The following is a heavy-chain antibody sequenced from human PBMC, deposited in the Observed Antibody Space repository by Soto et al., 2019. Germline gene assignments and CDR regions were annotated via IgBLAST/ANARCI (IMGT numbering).Heavy chain of an antibody. V-gene: IGHV1-18*01. J-gene: IGHJ4*02. CDR2: ISAYNGNT. CDR3: AIRTNRETDWE. Sequence: QVQLVQSGAEVKKPGASVKVSCKASGYTFTSYGISWVRQAPGQGLEWMGWISAYNGNTNYAQKLQGRVTMTTDTPTSTAYMGLRSLRSDDTAVYYWAIRTNRETDWEWGQGTRVTVPS. CDR1: GYTFTSYG. D-gene: IGHD1-26*01.